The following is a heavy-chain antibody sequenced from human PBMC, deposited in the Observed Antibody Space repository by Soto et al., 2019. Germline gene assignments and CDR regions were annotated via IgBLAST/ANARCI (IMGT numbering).Heavy chain of an antibody. D-gene: IGHD3-9*01. Sequence: VQSGAEVKKPGASVKVSCKASGYTFTSYGISWVRQAPGQGLEWMGWISAYNGNTNYAQKLQGRVTMTTDTSTSTAYMELRSLRSDDTAVYYCARDVLRYFDWLSSPRYYYGMDVWGQGTTVTVSS. CDR1: GYTFTSYG. CDR3: ARDVLRYFDWLSSPRYYYGMDV. J-gene: IGHJ6*02. V-gene: IGHV1-18*01. CDR2: ISAYNGNT.